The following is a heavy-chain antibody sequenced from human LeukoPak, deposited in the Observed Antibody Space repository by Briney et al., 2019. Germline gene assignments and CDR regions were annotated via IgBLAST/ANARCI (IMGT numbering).Heavy chain of an antibody. CDR3: ASVSSTGLFDY. CDR2: INACNGNT. J-gene: IGHJ4*02. CDR1: GYTFTSYA. Sequence: ASVKVSCKASGYTFTSYAMHWVRQAPGQRLEWMGWINACNGNTKYSQKFQGRVTITRDTSASTAYMELSSLRSEDTAVYYCASVSSTGLFDYWGPGTLVTVSS. D-gene: IGHD3-16*01. V-gene: IGHV1-3*01.